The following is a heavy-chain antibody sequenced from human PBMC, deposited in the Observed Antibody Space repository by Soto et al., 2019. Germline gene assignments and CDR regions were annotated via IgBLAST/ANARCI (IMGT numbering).Heavy chain of an antibody. CDR1: GFTFSSYW. J-gene: IGHJ3*02. V-gene: IGHV3-74*01. D-gene: IGHD6-19*01. CDR2: INSDGSST. CDR3: ARDYSSGNDAFDI. Sequence: GGSLRLSCAASGFTFSSYWMHWVRQAPGKGLVWVSRINSDGSSTSYADSVKGRFTISGDNAKNSLYLQMNSLRAEDTAVYYCARDYSSGNDAFDIWGQGTMVTVSS.